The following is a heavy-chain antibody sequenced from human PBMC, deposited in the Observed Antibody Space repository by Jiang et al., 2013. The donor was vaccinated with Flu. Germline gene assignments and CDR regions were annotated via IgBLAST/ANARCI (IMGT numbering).Heavy chain of an antibody. CDR2: IYYSGST. J-gene: IGHJ3*02. Sequence: TLSLTCTVSGGSISSYYWSWIRQPPGKGLEWIGYIYYSGSTNYNPSLKSRVTISVDTSKNQFSLKLSSVTAADTAVYYCARGGDKWELLIWGQGTMVTVSS. V-gene: IGHV4-59*01. CDR1: GGSISSYY. CDR3: ARGGDKWELLI. D-gene: IGHD1-26*01.